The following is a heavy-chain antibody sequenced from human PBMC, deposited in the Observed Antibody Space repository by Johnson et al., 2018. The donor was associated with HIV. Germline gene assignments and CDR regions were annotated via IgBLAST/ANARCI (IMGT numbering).Heavy chain of an antibody. D-gene: IGHD6-6*01. CDR3: ASSSPSDYAFDI. J-gene: IGHJ3*02. V-gene: IGHV3-11*04. CDR1: GFTFSVYY. Sequence: QVQLVESGGGLVKPGGSLRLSCAASGFTFSVYYMSWIRQAPGKGLEWVAVISYDGSNKYYADSVKGRFSISRDNAKNSLYLQMNSLRAEDTAVYYCASSSPSDYAFDIWGQGTMVTVSS. CDR2: ISYDGSNK.